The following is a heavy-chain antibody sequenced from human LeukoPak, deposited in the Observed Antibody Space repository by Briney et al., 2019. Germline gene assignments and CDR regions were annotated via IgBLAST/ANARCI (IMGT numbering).Heavy chain of an antibody. CDR2: IRIDSGNT. Sequence: GGSLRLSCTASGFPFNEYSMNWVRQAPGKGLEWIAYIRIDSGNTWYADSVKGRFTISADSAKNSVSLQMSSLRVEDTAVYYCARDHNYAFDNWGQGTLVSVSS. CDR1: GFPFNEYS. CDR3: ARDHNYAFDN. D-gene: IGHD1-1*01. J-gene: IGHJ4*02. V-gene: IGHV3-48*04.